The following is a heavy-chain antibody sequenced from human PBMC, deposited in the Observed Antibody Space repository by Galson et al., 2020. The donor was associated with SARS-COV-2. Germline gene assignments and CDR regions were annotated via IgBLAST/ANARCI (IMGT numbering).Heavy chain of an antibody. CDR3: ATSVIPAAIERFYYYGMDV. D-gene: IGHD2-2*02. J-gene: IGHJ6*02. V-gene: IGHV3-7*01. CDR2: INQDANEK. Sequence: GGSLRLSCAASGFTFSSYWMSWVRQAPGNGLEWVANINQDANEKYYVASVKGRFTISRDNAKNSLYLQMISLRAEDTAVYFCATSVIPAAIERFYYYGMDVWGPGTTVTVSS. CDR1: GFTFSSYW.